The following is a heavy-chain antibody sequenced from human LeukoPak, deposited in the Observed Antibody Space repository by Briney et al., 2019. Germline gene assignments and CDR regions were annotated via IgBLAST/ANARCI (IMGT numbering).Heavy chain of an antibody. D-gene: IGHD6-19*01. J-gene: IGHJ5*02. CDR2: IGGSGGST. V-gene: IGHV3-23*01. Sequence: GGSLRLSCAASGFTFSSYSMSWVRQAPGKGLEWVSAIGGSGGSTYYADSVKGRFTISRDNSKNTLYLQMNSLRAEDTAVYYCAKPHSLAVAGEFDPWGQGALVTVSS. CDR1: GFTFSSYS. CDR3: AKPHSLAVAGEFDP.